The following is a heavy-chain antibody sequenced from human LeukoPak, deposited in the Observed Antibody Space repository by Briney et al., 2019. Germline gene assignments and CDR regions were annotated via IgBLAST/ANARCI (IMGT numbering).Heavy chain of an antibody. CDR2: ISGSGGST. V-gene: IGHV3-23*01. J-gene: IGHJ4*02. D-gene: IGHD3-22*01. CDR1: GHTFSSYA. CDR3: AKDPAGTMTPY. Sequence: GGSLRLSCAASGHTFSSYAMSWVRQAPGKGLEWVSAISGSGGSTYYADSMKGRFTISRDNSKNTLYLQMNSLRAEDTAVYYCAKDPAGTMTPYWGQGTLVTVSS.